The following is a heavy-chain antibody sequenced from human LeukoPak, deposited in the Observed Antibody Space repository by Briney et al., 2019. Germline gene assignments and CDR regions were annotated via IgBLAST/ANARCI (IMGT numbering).Heavy chain of an antibody. J-gene: IGHJ4*02. CDR1: GGSISSSSYY. CDR3: ARDVQTSAYGRFGY. Sequence: SETLSLTCTVSGGSISSSSYYWGWIRQPPGKGLEWIGSIHYSGSTYYNPSLKSRVTISVDTSKNQFSLNLSSVTAADTAVYYCARDVQTSAYGRFGYWGQGTLVTVSS. CDR2: IHYSGST. D-gene: IGHD5-12*01. V-gene: IGHV4-39*07.